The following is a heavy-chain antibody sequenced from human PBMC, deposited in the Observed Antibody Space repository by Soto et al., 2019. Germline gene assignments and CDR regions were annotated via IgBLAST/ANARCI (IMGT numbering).Heavy chain of an antibody. CDR1: GGSVSSGNHY. Sequence: QVQLQESGPGLVKPSETLSLTCTVSGGSVSSGNHYWSWIRQPPGKELEFIAFVFYSGSDNYNPSLNSRVTTSLDTSTNQFSRTLRSVTAADTAVYYCARGRGYGYGIAYWGQGALVTVSS. V-gene: IGHV4-61*01. J-gene: IGHJ4*02. CDR2: VFYSGSD. D-gene: IGHD5-18*01. CDR3: ARGRGYGYGIAY.